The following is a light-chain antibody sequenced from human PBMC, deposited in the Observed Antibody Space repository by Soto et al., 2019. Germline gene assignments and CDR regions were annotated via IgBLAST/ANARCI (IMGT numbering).Light chain of an antibody. V-gene: IGKV3-15*01. Sequence: EIVMTQSPVTLSVSPGERATLSCRASQSVSSNLAWYQHKPGQSPRLLIYGASTRATGVPDRFSGSGSGTEFTLTISSLQSEDFAVYYCQHYNNWPPWTFGQGTKVEIK. J-gene: IGKJ1*01. CDR2: GAS. CDR3: QHYNNWPPWT. CDR1: QSVSSN.